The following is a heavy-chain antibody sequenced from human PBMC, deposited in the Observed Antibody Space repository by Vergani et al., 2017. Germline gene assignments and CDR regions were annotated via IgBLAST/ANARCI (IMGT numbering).Heavy chain of an antibody. Sequence: QVQLQESGPGLVKPSQTLYLTCTVSGGSISSGDYYWSWIRQPPGKGLEWIGYIYYSGSTYYNPSLKSRVTISVDTSKNQFSLKLSSVTAADTAVYYCARTRGDSSGWYFYFDYWGQGTLVTVSS. CDR2: IYYSGST. J-gene: IGHJ4*02. CDR1: GGSISSGDYY. D-gene: IGHD6-19*01. CDR3: ARTRGDSSGWYFYFDY. V-gene: IGHV4-30-4*08.